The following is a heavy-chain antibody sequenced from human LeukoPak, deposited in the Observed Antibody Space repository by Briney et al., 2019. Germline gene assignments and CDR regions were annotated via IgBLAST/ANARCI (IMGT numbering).Heavy chain of an antibody. V-gene: IGHV4-4*02. D-gene: IGHD3-22*01. CDR1: GVSISSSNW. J-gene: IGHJ4*02. CDR2: IQHSGST. CDR3: ARDRRYTASWYQNYDSGGTYPTFDY. Sequence: PSETLSLTCGVSGVSISSSNWWTWVRQPPGKGLEWIGEIQHSGSTNYNPSLKSRVTLSVDKSKNHCSLNLISVTAADTAVYYCARDRRYTASWYQNYDSGGTYPTFDYWGQGTLVTVSS.